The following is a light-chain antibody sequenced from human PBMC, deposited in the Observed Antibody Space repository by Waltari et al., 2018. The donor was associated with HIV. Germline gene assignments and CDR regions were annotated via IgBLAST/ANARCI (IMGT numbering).Light chain of an antibody. Sequence: QSVLTQPPSVSGAPGQRVTIPCTGSSANTGAGYDVHWYQQFPGTAPKVLINGSSNRPSGVPDRFSGSKSGTSASLAITGLQAEDEADYYCQSYDSNLSGATVFGTGTKVTVL. V-gene: IGLV1-40*01. J-gene: IGLJ1*01. CDR2: GSS. CDR1: SANTGAGYD. CDR3: QSYDSNLSGATV.